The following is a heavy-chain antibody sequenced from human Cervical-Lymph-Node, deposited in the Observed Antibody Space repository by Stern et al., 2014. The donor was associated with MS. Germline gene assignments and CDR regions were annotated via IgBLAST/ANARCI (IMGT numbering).Heavy chain of an antibody. CDR3: ARDTWTGTTPRGFDY. Sequence: QLQLQESGPGLVKPSQTLSLTCTVSGGSLTSGTYYWTWIRQPAGKGLEWIGHMYTSGSLRYNPSLESRVTISMDTSKKQVSLTLTSVTAADTAVYYCARDTWTGTTPRGFDYWGQGTLVTVSS. J-gene: IGHJ4*02. D-gene: IGHD1-1*01. CDR2: MYTSGSL. CDR1: GGSLTSGTYY. V-gene: IGHV4-61*02.